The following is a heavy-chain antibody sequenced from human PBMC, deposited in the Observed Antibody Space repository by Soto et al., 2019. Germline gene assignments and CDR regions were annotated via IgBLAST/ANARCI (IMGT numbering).Heavy chain of an antibody. CDR3: TSEKVVNGYGEYPFDY. CDR1: GFSFSDHY. CDR2: TINKDNSYTT. Sequence: EVQLVESGGGLVQPGGSLRLSCAASGFSFSDHYIDWVRQAPGKGLEWVGRTINKDNSYTTQYAASVKDRFLISRDESKKSLYLQMISMKNEDTAVYYCTSEKVVNGYGEYPFDYWGQGTLVTVSS. V-gene: IGHV3-72*01. J-gene: IGHJ4*02. D-gene: IGHD4-17*01.